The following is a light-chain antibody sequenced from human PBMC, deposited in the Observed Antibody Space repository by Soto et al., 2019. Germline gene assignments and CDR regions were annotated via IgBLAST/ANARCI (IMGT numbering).Light chain of an antibody. J-gene: IGLJ2*01. Sequence: QSVLTQPASVSGSPGQSITISCTGTSSEIGGYNYVSWYQQHPGKAPKLMIYEVSNRPSGVSNRFSGSNSGNTASLTISGLQAEDEADYYCSSYTSSSLPVFGGGTKVTVL. V-gene: IGLV2-14*01. CDR1: SSEIGGYNY. CDR3: SSYTSSSLPV. CDR2: EVS.